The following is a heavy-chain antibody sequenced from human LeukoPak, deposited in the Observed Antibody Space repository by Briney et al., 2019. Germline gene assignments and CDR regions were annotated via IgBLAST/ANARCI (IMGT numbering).Heavy chain of an antibody. D-gene: IGHD1-26*01. V-gene: IGHV5-51*01. CDR1: GYSFTSYW. CDR2: IYPGDSDT. CDR3: ARVYSGSYYWFDP. J-gene: IGHJ5*02. Sequence: GESLMISCKGSGYSFTSYWIGWVRQMPGKGLEWMGIIYPGDSDTRYSPSFQGQVTISADKSISTAYLRWSSLKASDTAMYYCARVYSGSYYWFDPWGQGTLVTVSS.